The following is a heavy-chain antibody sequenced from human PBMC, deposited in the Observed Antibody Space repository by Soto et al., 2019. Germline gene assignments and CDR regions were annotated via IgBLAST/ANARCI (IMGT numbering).Heavy chain of an antibody. Sequence: ASVKVSCKASGCTFTTYGVSWVRQAPGQGLEWMGWINADNGNTKYSQKFQGRVTITRDTSASTAYMELSSLRSEDTAVYYCARDLGGWPDYWGQGTLVTVSS. CDR2: INADNGNT. D-gene: IGHD2-15*01. CDR3: ARDLGGWPDY. V-gene: IGHV1-18*01. J-gene: IGHJ4*02. CDR1: GCTFTTYG.